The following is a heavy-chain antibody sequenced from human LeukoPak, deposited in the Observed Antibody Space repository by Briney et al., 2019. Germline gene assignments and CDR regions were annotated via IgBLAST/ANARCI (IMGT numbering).Heavy chain of an antibody. CDR2: IKQDGSEK. Sequence: TGGSLRLSCAASGFTFSSYWMSWVRQAPGKGLEWVANIKQDGSEKYYVDSVKGRFTISRDNAKNSLYLQMNSLRAEDTAVYYCARDDAGYNGRGGYRGQGTLVTVSS. CDR1: GFTFSSYW. D-gene: IGHD5-12*01. V-gene: IGHV3-7*01. CDR3: ARDDAGYNGRGGY. J-gene: IGHJ4*02.